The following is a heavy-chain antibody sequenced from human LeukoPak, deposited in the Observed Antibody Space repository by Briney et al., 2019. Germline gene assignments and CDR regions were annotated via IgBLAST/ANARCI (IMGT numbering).Heavy chain of an antibody. J-gene: IGHJ6*02. CDR2: INPNSGGT. CDR3: ARGGVALSYYGMDV. Sequence: ASVTVSCTASGYTFTGYYMHWVRQAPGQGLEWMGWINPNSGGTNYAQKFQGRVTMTRDTSISTAYMELSRLRSDDTAVYYCARGGVALSYYGMDVWGQGTTVTVSS. V-gene: IGHV1-2*02. D-gene: IGHD2-8*01. CDR1: GYTFTGYY.